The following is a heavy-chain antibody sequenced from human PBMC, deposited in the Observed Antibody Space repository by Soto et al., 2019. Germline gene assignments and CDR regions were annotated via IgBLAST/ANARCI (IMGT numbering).Heavy chain of an antibody. D-gene: IGHD2-21*01. CDR1: GFTFSNFG. V-gene: IGHV3-30*18. J-gene: IGHJ6*02. CDR3: AKDPLAYCGRGNCPWYYYYGMDV. Sequence: QVQLVKSGGGVVQPGRSLRLSCAASGFTFSNFGMHWVRQAPGKGLEWVAVISYDGFNKYYADSARGRFTISRDNSKNTLYLQMNSLRAEDTAVYYCAKDPLAYCGRGNCPWYYYYGMDVWGQGTTVTVSS. CDR2: ISYDGFNK.